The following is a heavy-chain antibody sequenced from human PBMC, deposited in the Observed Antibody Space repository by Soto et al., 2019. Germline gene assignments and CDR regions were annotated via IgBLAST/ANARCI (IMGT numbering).Heavy chain of an antibody. J-gene: IGHJ2*01. D-gene: IGHD3-16*02. CDR1: GGSISSGDYY. CDR2: IYYRGST. V-gene: IGHV4-30-4*01. CDR3: ARIVESGYTIDCDL. Sequence: QVQLQESGPGLVKPSQTLSLTCTVPGGSISSGDYYWSWIRQPPGKGLEWIGYIYYRGSTNYNPSLSSRVTISVDTSKNQFSLNLISVTAADTAVYYCARIVESGYTIDCDLWGRCTLVTVSS.